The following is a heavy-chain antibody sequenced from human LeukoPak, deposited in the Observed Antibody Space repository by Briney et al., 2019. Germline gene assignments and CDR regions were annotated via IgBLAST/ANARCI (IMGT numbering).Heavy chain of an antibody. Sequence: GASVKVSCKASGYTFTSYDINWVRQATGQGLEWMGWMNPNSGNTGYAQKFQGRVTMTRNTSISTAYVELSSLRSEDTAVYYCARASTRIQLWSPYYGMDVWGQGTTVTVSS. J-gene: IGHJ6*02. CDR3: ARASTRIQLWSPYYGMDV. D-gene: IGHD5-18*01. CDR1: GYTFTSYD. V-gene: IGHV1-8*01. CDR2: MNPNSGNT.